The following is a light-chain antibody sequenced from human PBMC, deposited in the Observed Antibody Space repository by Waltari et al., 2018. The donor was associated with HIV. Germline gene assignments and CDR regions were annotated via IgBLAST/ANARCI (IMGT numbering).Light chain of an antibody. CDR3: SSYTTRNTRV. J-gene: IGLJ1*01. CDR2: EVS. V-gene: IGLV2-14*01. CDR1: TSDVGDYHY. Sequence: QSVLTQPASVSGSPGQSITISCPGTTSDVGDYHYVSWYQQHPGKAPKLMLYEVSNRPSGVSIRFSGSKSGNTASLTISGLQTEDEADYYCSSYTTRNTRVFGTGTKVTVL.